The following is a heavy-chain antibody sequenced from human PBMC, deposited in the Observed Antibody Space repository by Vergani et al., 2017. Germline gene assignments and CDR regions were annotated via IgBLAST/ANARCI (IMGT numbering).Heavy chain of an antibody. V-gene: IGHV4-38-2*01. J-gene: IGHJ2*01. CDR2: IYHSGST. Sequence: QVQLQESGPGLVKPSETLSLTCAVSGYSISSGYYWGWIRQPPGKGLEWIGSIYHSGSTYNNPSLKSRVTISVDTSKNQFSLKLSSVTAADTAVYYCARPGSSSWYQVSWYFDLWGRGTLVTVSS. D-gene: IGHD6-13*01. CDR1: GYSISSGYY. CDR3: ARPGSSSWYQVSWYFDL.